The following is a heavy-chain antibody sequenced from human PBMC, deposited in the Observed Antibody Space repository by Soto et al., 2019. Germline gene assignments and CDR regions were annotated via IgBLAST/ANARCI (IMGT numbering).Heavy chain of an antibody. CDR3: ARGPPLLW. V-gene: IGHV4-30-2*01. J-gene: IGHJ4*02. CDR2: IYHSGST. CDR1: GGSISSGGYS. D-gene: IGHD2-21*01. Sequence: SETLSLTCAVSGGSISSGGYSWSWIRQPPGKGLECIGYIYHSGSTYYNPSLKSRVTISVDRSKNQFSLKLSSVTAADTAVYYCARGPPLLWWSQGALVT.